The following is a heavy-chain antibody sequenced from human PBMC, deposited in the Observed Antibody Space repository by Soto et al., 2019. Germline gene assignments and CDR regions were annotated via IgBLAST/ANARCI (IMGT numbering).Heavy chain of an antibody. CDR3: ARFNGGNPYYYYGMDV. D-gene: IGHD2-15*01. Sequence: SVKVSCKASGGTFSSYAISWVRQAPGQGLEWMRGIIPIFGTANYAQKLQGRVTITADESTSTANKELSSLRSEDTVVYYCARFNGGNPYYYYGMDVWGQGTTVTVSS. J-gene: IGHJ6*02. V-gene: IGHV1-69*13. CDR1: GGTFSSYA. CDR2: IIPIFGTA.